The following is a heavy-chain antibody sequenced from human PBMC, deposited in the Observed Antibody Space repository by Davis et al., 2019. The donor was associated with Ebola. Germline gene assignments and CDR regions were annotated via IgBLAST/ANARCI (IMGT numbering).Heavy chain of an antibody. Sequence: SETLSLTCAVYGGSFSGYYWSWIRQPPGKGLEWIGEINHSGSTNYNPSLKSRVTISVDTSKNQFSLKLSSVTAADTAVYYCARGGVPYYCDSSGYYYGEVLYYFDYWGQGTLVTVSS. D-gene: IGHD3-22*01. CDR3: ARGGVPYYCDSSGYYYGEVLYYFDY. CDR2: INHSGST. CDR1: GGSFSGYY. J-gene: IGHJ4*02. V-gene: IGHV4-34*01.